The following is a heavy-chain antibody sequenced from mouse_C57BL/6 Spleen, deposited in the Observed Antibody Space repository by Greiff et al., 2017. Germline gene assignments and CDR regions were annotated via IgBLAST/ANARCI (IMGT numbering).Heavy chain of an antibody. D-gene: IGHD2-4*01. CDR2: IHPNSGST. CDR1: GYTFTSYW. CDR3: ARLGYDYDAWFAY. Sequence: QVQLQQPGAELVKPGASVKLSCKASGYTFTSYWMNWVKQRPGQGLEWIGMIHPNSGSTNYNEKFKSKATLTVDKSSSTAYMQLSSLTSEDSAVYYCARLGYDYDAWFAYWGQGTLVTVSA. V-gene: IGHV1-64*01. J-gene: IGHJ3*01.